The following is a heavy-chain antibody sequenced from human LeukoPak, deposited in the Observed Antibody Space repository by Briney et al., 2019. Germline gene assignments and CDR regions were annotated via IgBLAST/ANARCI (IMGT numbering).Heavy chain of an antibody. CDR1: GGSFSGYY. Sequence: SETLSLTCAVYGGSFSGYYWSWIRQPPGKGLEWIGEINHSGSTNYNPSLKSRVTISVDTSKSQFSLKLSPVTAADTAVYYCAGVLLWFGESFDPWGQGTLVTVSS. D-gene: IGHD3-10*01. CDR2: INHSGST. J-gene: IGHJ5*02. V-gene: IGHV4-34*01. CDR3: AGVLLWFGESFDP.